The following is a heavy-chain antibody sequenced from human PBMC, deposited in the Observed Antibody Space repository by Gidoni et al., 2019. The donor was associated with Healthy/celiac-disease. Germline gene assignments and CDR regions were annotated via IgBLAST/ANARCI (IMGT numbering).Heavy chain of an antibody. CDR2: IWYDGSNK. J-gene: IGHJ4*02. CDR3: ARVIGGDYEYYFDY. CDR1: GFTFSSYG. V-gene: IGHV3-33*01. D-gene: IGHD4-17*01. Sequence: QVQLVESGGGVVQPGRSRRLSCAASGFTFSSYGMHWVRQAPGKGLGWVAVIWYDGSNKYYAVSVKGRFTIARDNSKNTLYLQMNSLRAEDTAVYYCARVIGGDYEYYFDYWGQGTLVTVSS.